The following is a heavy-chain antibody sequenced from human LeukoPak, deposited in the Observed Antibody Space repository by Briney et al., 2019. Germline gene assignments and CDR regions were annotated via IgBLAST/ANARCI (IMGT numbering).Heavy chain of an antibody. CDR3: ARFLAVSGCSYGYLDY. CDR1: GGSISSSSYY. Sequence: SETLSLTCTVSGGSISSSSYYWGWIRQPPGKGLEWIGSIYYSGSTYYNPSLKSRVTISVDTSKNQFSLKLTSVTAADTAVYYCARFLAVSGCSYGYLDYWGQGTLVTVSS. J-gene: IGHJ4*02. V-gene: IGHV4-39*01. D-gene: IGHD5-18*01. CDR2: IYYSGST.